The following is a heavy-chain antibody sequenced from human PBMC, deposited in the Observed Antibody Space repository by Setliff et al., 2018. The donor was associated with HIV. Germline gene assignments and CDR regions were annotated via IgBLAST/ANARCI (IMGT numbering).Heavy chain of an antibody. CDR3: ARGGGAVAGPFDY. D-gene: IGHD6-19*01. CDR2: IYYSGST. V-gene: IGHV4-39*01. Sequence: PSETLSLTCTVSGGSISISSYYWGWIRQPPGKGLEWIGNIYYSGSTYYNPSLKSRVAKSIDTSMNQFSLKLSSVTAAETTVYYCARGGGAVAGPFDYWGQGALVTVSS. CDR1: GGSISISSYY. J-gene: IGHJ4*02.